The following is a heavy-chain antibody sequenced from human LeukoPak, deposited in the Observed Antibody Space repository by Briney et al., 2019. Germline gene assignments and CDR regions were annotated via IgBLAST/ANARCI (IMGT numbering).Heavy chain of an antibody. CDR3: ARWYSHGRYFDY. CDR2: TSDSGHT. J-gene: IGHJ4*03. Sequence: SETLSLTXTVSGGSIRNYYWNWIRQPPGKGPEWIGYTSDSGHTDYNPSLKSRVTTSVDLSKNQLSLKLTSATAADTAVYYCARWYSHGRYFDYWGPGALVTVSS. CDR1: GGSIRNYY. V-gene: IGHV4-59*01. D-gene: IGHD1-26*01.